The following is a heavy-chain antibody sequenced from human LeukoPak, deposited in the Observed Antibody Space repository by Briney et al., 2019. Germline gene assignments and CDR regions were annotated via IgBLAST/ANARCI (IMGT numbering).Heavy chain of an antibody. D-gene: IGHD3-22*01. CDR1: GGSISSGDSY. CDR3: ARDVSYDSSAHDAFDI. Sequence: SETLSLTCTISGGSISSGDSYWSWLRQPPGKGLDWIGYIYYSGSTYYNPFLKRRVTISVDTSNNQFPMKLSSVTAEDTAVYYCARDVSYDSSAHDAFDIWGQGTIVTVSS. J-gene: IGHJ3*02. CDR2: IYYSGST. V-gene: IGHV4-30-4*01.